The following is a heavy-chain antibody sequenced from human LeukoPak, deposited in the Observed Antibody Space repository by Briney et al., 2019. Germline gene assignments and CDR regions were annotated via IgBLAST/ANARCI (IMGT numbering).Heavy chain of an antibody. CDR1: GFTFSSYG. CDR3: ARDRMDYFDY. V-gene: IGHV3-30*03. Sequence: GGSLRLSCAASGFTFSSYGMHWVRQAPGKGLEWVAVISYDGSNKYYADSVKGRFTISRDNSKNTLYLQMNSLRAEDTAVYYCARDRMDYFDYWGQGTLVTVSS. CDR2: ISYDGSNK. D-gene: IGHD2-15*01. J-gene: IGHJ4*02.